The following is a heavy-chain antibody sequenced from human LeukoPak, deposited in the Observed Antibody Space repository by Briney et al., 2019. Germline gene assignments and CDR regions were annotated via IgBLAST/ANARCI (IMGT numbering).Heavy chain of an antibody. CDR2: ISNSGDAT. J-gene: IGHJ4*02. D-gene: IGHD1-1*01. V-gene: IGHV3-23*01. CDR3: AKAPPYTKYFDY. Sequence: GGSLRLSCAASGFTFSSYAMSWVRQAPGQGLEWVSTISNSGDATFYADAVKGRFTISRDNSKNTLYLQMYSLRAEDTAIYYCAKAPPYTKYFDYWGQGTLLTVSS. CDR1: GFTFSSYA.